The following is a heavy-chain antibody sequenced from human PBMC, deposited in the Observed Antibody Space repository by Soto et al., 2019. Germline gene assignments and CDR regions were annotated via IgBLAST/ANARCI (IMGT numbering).Heavy chain of an antibody. D-gene: IGHD6-6*01. V-gene: IGHV4-30-4*01. Sequence: SETLSLTCTVSGGSISSGGYYWSWIRQPPGKGLEWIGYIYYSGSTYYNPSLKSRVTISVDTSKNQFSLKLSSVTAADTAVYYGARGPSAARHPFAYWGQGTLVTVSS. CDR1: GGSISSGGYY. J-gene: IGHJ4*02. CDR2: IYYSGST. CDR3: ARGPSAARHPFAY.